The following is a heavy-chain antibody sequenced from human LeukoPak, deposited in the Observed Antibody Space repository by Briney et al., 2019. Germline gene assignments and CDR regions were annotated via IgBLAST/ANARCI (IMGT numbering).Heavy chain of an antibody. CDR3: ARGGHGHTQNDY. V-gene: IGHV1-2*02. Sequence: ASVKVSFKASGYRFTDYHMHWVRQAPGQGLEWMGWINPNTGGTNYAQSFQGRVTMNRDTSITTSYMELSNLLFDDTALYYCARGGHGHTQNDYWGEGTLVTVSS. CDR1: GYRFTDYH. CDR2: INPNTGGT. J-gene: IGHJ4*02. D-gene: IGHD5-24*01.